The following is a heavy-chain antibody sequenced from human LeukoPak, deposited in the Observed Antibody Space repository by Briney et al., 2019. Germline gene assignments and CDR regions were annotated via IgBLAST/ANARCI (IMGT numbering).Heavy chain of an antibody. J-gene: IGHJ4*02. CDR3: SKGLVGEFQYNFDY. CDR1: GFTFSDYF. V-gene: IGHV3-11*03. D-gene: IGHD3-10*01. Sequence: PGGSLRLSCAASGFTFSDYFMSWIRQAPGKGLEYISYISSDSTYTNYADSVKGRFTISRDNAKNSLYLEMNSLRAEDTAVYYCSKGLVGEFQYNFDYWGQGTLVTVSS. CDR2: ISSDSTYT.